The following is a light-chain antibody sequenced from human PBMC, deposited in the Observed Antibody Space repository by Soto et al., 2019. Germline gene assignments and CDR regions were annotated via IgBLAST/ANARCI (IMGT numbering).Light chain of an antibody. CDR2: LGS. CDR3: MQALQTGYT. J-gene: IGKJ2*01. Sequence: DIVMTQSPLSLPVTPGEPASISCRSSQSLLHSNGYNYLDWYLQKPGQSPQLLIYLGSNRASGVPDMFSGSGSGTDFTLKISRVEAEDVGVYYCMQALQTGYTFGQGTKVDIK. CDR1: QSLLHSNGYNY. V-gene: IGKV2-28*01.